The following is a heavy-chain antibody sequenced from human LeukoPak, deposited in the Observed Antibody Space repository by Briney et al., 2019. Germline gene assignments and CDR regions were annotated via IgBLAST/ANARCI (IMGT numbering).Heavy chain of an antibody. V-gene: IGHV3-23*01. J-gene: IGHJ5*02. Sequence: GGSLRLSCAASGFTFSSYAMSWVRQAPGKGLEWVSAISGSGGSTYYADSVKGRFTISRDNSKSTLYLQMNSLRAEDTAVYYCAKGSSWYGLNWFDPWGQGTLVTVSS. CDR1: GFTFSSYA. D-gene: IGHD6-13*01. CDR3: AKGSSWYGLNWFDP. CDR2: ISGSGGST.